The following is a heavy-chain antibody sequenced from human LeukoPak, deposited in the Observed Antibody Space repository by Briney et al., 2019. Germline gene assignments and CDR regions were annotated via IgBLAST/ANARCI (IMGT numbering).Heavy chain of an antibody. D-gene: IGHD4-17*01. Sequence: PSQTLSLTCPVSGGSISSGSYYWSWIPQPARKGLEWLGRIYTSGSTNYNPSIKSRATISVDTSKNQYSLEQSSVTAADTAVYYCARRREDDYGDNDDTFDIWGQGTMVTVSS. V-gene: IGHV4-61*02. CDR1: GGSISSGSYY. J-gene: IGHJ3*02. CDR2: IYTSGST. CDR3: ARRREDDYGDNDDTFDI.